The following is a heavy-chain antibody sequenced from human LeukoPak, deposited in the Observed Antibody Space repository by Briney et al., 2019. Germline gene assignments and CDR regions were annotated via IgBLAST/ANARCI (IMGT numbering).Heavy chain of an antibody. V-gene: IGHV3-74*01. D-gene: IGHD6-19*01. CDR2: INSDGSST. CDR1: GFTFSSYW. J-gene: IGHJ4*02. CDR3: ARDGLLQYSSAWGDY. Sequence: GGTLRLSCAASGFTFSSYWMHWVRQAPGKGLVWVSRINSDGSSTSYADSVKGRFTISRDNAKNTLYLQMNSLRAEDTAVYYCARDGLLQYSSAWGDYWGQGTLVTVSS.